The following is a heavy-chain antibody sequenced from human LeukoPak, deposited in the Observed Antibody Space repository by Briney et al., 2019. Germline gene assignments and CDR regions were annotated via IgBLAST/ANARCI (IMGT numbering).Heavy chain of an antibody. CDR3: ARDWLVYCSSTSCYIDY. V-gene: IGHV3-33*08. D-gene: IGHD2-2*02. Sequence: GRSLRLSCAASGFTFSSYGMHWVRQAPGKGLEWVAVIWYDGSNKYYADSVKGRFTISRDNSKNTLYLQMNSLRAEDTAVYYCARDWLVYCSSTSCYIDYWGQGTLVTVSS. CDR2: IWYDGSNK. CDR1: GFTFSSYG. J-gene: IGHJ4*02.